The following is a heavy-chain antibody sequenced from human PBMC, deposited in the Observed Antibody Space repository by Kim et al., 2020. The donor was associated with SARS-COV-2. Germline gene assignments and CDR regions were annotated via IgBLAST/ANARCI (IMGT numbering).Heavy chain of an antibody. Sequence: SETLSLTCTVSGDSVSSGSYYWSWIRQPPGKGLEWIGYIYYSGSTNYNPSLKSRVTMSVDTSKNQFSLKLTSVAAADTALYYCASLAATTVTANHNWFDPWGQGTLVTVSS. CDR1: GDSVSSGSYY. J-gene: IGHJ5*02. CDR3: ASLAATTVTANHNWFDP. D-gene: IGHD2-21*02. CDR2: IYYSGST. V-gene: IGHV4-61*01.